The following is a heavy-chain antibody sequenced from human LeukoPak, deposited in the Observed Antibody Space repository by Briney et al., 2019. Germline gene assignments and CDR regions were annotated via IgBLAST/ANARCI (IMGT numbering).Heavy chain of an antibody. CDR2: ISGSGGST. CDR3: AKDGGGTAIDPYNWFDP. V-gene: IGHV3-23*01. D-gene: IGHD5-18*01. CDR1: GFTFSSYA. J-gene: IGHJ5*02. Sequence: GGSLRLSCAASGFTFSSYAMSWVRQAPGKGLEWVSAISGSGGSTYYADSVKGRFTISRDNSKNTLYLQMNSLRAEDTAVYYCAKDGGGTAIDPYNWFDPWGQGTLVTVSS.